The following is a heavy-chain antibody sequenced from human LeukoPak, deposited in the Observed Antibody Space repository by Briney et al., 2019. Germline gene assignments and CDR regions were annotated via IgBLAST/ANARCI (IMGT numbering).Heavy chain of an antibody. D-gene: IGHD5-18*01. J-gene: IGHJ4*02. V-gene: IGHV3-23*01. CDR2: ISGSGGST. Sequence: GGSLRLSCAASGFTFSSYAISWVRQAPGKGLEWVSAISGSGGSTYYADSVKGRFTISRDNSKNTLYLQMNSLRAEDTAVYYCAKASGAGYSYGLDYWGQGTLVTVSS. CDR3: AKASGAGYSYGLDY. CDR1: GFTFSSYA.